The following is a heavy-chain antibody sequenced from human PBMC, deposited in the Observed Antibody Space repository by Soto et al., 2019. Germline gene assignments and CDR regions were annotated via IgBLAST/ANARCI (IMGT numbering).Heavy chain of an antibody. D-gene: IGHD2-2*01. CDR2: IYYSGST. CDR3: ARHAKLPAAKSWFDP. CDR1: GGSISSGGYY. V-gene: IGHV4-31*03. Sequence: QVQLQESGPGLVKPSQTLSLTCTVSGGSISSGGYYWSWIRQHPGKGLEWIGYIYYSGSTYYNPSLNIRGTIAVDTSKNQFSLKLSSVTAADTAVYYCARHAKLPAAKSWFDPWGQGTLVTVSS. J-gene: IGHJ5*02.